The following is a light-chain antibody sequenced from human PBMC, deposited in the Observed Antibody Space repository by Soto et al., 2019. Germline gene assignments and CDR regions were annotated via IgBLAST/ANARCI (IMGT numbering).Light chain of an antibody. Sequence: EDELTQSRGTLSLSRGERATLSCRASERIYSAYLGWYQQKPGQAPRLLIYGTSSRATGIPDRFSGSGSGTDFTLTISRLEPEDFAVYYCQQYGNSPITFGQGTRLEIK. CDR1: ERIYSAY. CDR3: QQYGNSPIT. J-gene: IGKJ5*01. V-gene: IGKV3-20*01. CDR2: GTS.